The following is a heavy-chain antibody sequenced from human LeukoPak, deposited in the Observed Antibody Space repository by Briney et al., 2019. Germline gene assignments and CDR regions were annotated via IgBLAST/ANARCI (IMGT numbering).Heavy chain of an antibody. CDR3: ARGPGPNFFDY. D-gene: IGHD3-10*01. J-gene: IGHJ4*02. CDR1: GDSVSNDSVA. Sequence: SQTLSLTCDISGDSVSNDSVACMWIRQSPSSGLEWLGRTYYRSKWYNDYSVSVKSRITINPDTSKNQFSLQLNSVTPEDTAVYYCARGPGPNFFDYWGQGTLVTVSS. V-gene: IGHV6-1*01. CDR2: TYYRSKWYN.